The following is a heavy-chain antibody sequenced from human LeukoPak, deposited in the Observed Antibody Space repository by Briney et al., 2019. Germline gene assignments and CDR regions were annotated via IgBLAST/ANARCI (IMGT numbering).Heavy chain of an antibody. D-gene: IGHD6-19*01. CDR3: AREDSSGWDY. CDR2: IIPIFGTA. CDR1: GGTFSSYA. Sequence: ASVKVSCKASGGTFSSYAISWVRQAPGQGLEWMGGIIPIFGTANYAQKFQGRVTITADKSTSTAYMELSNLRSEDTAVYYCAREDSSGWDYWGQGTLVTVSS. V-gene: IGHV1-69*06. J-gene: IGHJ4*02.